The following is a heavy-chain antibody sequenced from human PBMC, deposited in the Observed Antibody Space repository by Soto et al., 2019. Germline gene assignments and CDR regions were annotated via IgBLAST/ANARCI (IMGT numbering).Heavy chain of an antibody. CDR2: ISAYNGNT. Sequence: ASVKVSCKASGYTFTSYGISWVRQAPGQGLEWMGWISAYNGNTNYAQKLQGRVTMTTDTSTSTAYMELRSLRSDDTAVYYCARLLGYCSGGSCYSFHYMDVWGEGTTVTVSS. V-gene: IGHV1-18*01. D-gene: IGHD2-15*01. CDR1: GYTFTSYG. CDR3: ARLLGYCSGGSCYSFHYMDV. J-gene: IGHJ6*03.